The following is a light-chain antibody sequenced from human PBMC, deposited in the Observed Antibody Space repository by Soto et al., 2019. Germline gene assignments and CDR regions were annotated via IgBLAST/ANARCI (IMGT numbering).Light chain of an antibody. CDR2: VGTGGIVG. CDR1: SGYSNYK. CDR3: GADHGSGSNFVV. Sequence: QSVLTQPPSASASLGASVTLTCTLSSGYSNYKVDWYQQRPGKGPRFVMRVGTGGIVGSKGDGIPDRFSVLGSGLNRYLTTKNIQEEDESDYHCGADHGSGSNFVVFGGGTQLTVL. V-gene: IGLV9-49*01. J-gene: IGLJ7*01.